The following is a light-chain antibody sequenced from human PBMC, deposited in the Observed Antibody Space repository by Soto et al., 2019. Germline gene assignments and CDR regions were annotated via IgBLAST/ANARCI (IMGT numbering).Light chain of an antibody. V-gene: IGLV2-14*01. J-gene: IGLJ1*01. CDR3: SSYTSSGTRV. CDR1: TSDVGGYNF. Sequence: SALTQPASVSGSPGQSITISCTGTTSDVGGYNFVSWYQLHPGKAPKLMIFEVSNRPSGVSNRFSGSKSGNTASLTISGLQAEDEADYYCSSYTSSGTRVFGTGTKVTVL. CDR2: EVS.